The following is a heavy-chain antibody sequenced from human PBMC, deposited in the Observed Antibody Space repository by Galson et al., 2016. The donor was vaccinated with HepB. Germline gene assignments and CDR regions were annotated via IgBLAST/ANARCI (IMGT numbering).Heavy chain of an antibody. CDR2: INWNSGSI. Sequence: SLRLSCAASGFTFDDYAMHWVRQAPGKGLEWVSGINWNSGSIAYVDSVKGRFTISRDNAKNSLYLQMNSLRAEDTAFYYCVKDIKRGGGSGSYHAFEIWGQGTMVTVSS. V-gene: IGHV3-9*01. CDR3: VKDIKRGGGSGSYHAFEI. J-gene: IGHJ3*02. D-gene: IGHD3-10*01. CDR1: GFTFDDYA.